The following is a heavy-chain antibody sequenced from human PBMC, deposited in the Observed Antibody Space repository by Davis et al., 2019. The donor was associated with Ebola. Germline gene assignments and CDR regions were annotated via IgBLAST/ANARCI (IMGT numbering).Heavy chain of an antibody. CDR1: GGSVRNYY. J-gene: IGHJ5*02. CDR2: RYLGGSS. D-gene: IGHD5-12*01. CDR3: ARGGLGYYDRFVPPFDH. Sequence: MPSETLSLTCGVSGGSVRNYYWSWIRQVPGRGLEWIGYRYLGGSSNHNPSLKSRVTVSIDTSKNQVSLELTSVTAADTALYYCARGGLGYYDRFVPPFDHWGQGIHVTVSS. V-gene: IGHV4-59*02.